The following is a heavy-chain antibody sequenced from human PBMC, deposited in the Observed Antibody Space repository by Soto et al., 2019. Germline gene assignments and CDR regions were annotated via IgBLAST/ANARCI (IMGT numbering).Heavy chain of an antibody. D-gene: IGHD3-3*01. CDR3: AREKTEGLSGTDAFDI. CDR1: GGSFSGYY. CDR2: INHSGST. J-gene: IGHJ3*02. V-gene: IGHV4-34*01. Sequence: SETLSLTCAVYGGSFSGYYWSWIRQPPGKGLEWVGEINHSGSTNYNPSIKSRVTISVDTSKNQFSLKLSAVTAADTAVYYCAREKTEGLSGTDAFDIWGQGTMVTVSS.